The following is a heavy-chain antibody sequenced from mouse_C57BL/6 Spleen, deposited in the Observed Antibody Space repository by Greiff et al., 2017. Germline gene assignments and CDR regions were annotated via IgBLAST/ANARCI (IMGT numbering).Heavy chain of an antibody. CDR2: INPYNGGT. J-gene: IGHJ4*01. V-gene: IGHV1-19*01. D-gene: IGHD2-10*02. Sequence: VQLQQSGPVLMKPGASVKMSCKASGYTFTDYYLNWVKQSHGKSLEWIGVINPYNGGTSYNQKFKGKATLTVDKSSSTAYMELNSLTSEDSAVYYCARGEYGNYYAMDYWGQGTSVTVSS. CDR3: ARGEYGNYYAMDY. CDR1: GYTFTDYY.